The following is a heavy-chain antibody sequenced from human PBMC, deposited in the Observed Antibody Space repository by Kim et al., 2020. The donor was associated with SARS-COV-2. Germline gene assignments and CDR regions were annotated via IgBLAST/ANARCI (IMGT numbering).Heavy chain of an antibody. CDR2: ITNGAGAT. CDR3: AKGGGRYCTIGVCYPDY. D-gene: IGHD2-8*01. Sequence: GGSLRLSCAASGFTFSNYAMTWVRQAPGKGLEWVSGITNGAGATFYADSVKGRFTISRDNSKNTVYLQMDSLRAEDTAEYYCAKGGGRYCTIGVCYPDYWGQGALVTVSS. J-gene: IGHJ4*02. CDR1: GFTFSNYA. V-gene: IGHV3-23*01.